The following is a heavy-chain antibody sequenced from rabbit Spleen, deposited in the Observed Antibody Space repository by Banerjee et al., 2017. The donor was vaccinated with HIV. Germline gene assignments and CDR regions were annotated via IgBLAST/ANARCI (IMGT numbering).Heavy chain of an antibody. J-gene: IGHJ4*01. CDR1: GVSFSGNSY. V-gene: IGHV1S45*01. CDR2: IDTGSSGFT. D-gene: IGHD3-1*01. CDR3: ARNLASVVGWNFSL. Sequence: QQQLVESGGGLVKPGASLTLTCIASGVSFSGNSYICWVRQAPGKGLEWIVCIDTGSSGFTYSASWAKGRFTIPKPSSTTVTLKMTSLKVANTATYFCARNLASVVGWNFSLWGPGPLV.